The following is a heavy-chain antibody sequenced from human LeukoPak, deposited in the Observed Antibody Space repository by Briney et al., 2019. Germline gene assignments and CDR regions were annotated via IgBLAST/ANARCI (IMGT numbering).Heavy chain of an antibody. CDR2: IHYSGST. V-gene: IGHV4-59*01. J-gene: IGHJ1*01. CDR1: GGSISSYY. CDR3: ARDDYGDYTLHH. D-gene: IGHD4-17*01. Sequence: SETLSLTCTVSGGSISSYYWSWIRQPPGKGLQWIGYIHYSGSTNYNPSLKSRVTISVDTSENQFSLKMTSVTAADTALYYCARDDYGDYTLHHWGQGTLVTVSS.